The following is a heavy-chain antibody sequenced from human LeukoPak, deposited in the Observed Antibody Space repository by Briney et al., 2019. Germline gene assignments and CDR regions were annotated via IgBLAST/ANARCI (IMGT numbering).Heavy chain of an antibody. Sequence: GGSLRLSCAASGFTFSNYAMTWVRQAPGKGLDWVSAISGTGANTYYADSVKGRFTISRDTSRNTLYLQMNSLRAEDTAVYYCARDFWSGYYHYYYFYYVDVWGKGTTVTVSS. D-gene: IGHD3-3*01. CDR3: ARDFWSGYYHYYYFYYVDV. V-gene: IGHV3-23*01. CDR2: ISGTGANT. J-gene: IGHJ6*03. CDR1: GFTFSNYA.